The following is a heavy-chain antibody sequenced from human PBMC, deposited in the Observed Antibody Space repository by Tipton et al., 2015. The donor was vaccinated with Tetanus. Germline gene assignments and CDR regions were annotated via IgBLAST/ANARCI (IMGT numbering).Heavy chain of an antibody. CDR1: GGSISSTSYY. V-gene: IGHV4-39*01. CDR2: FFYSGST. J-gene: IGHJ3*02. CDR3: ARGAIFGVLTYRAFDI. D-gene: IGHD3-3*01. Sequence: GLVKPSETLSLTCTVSGGSISSTSYYWGWIRQPPGKGLEWIGSFFYSGSTYYNPSLKSRVTISVDTSNNQFSLKLPSVTAADTAVYYCARGAIFGVLTYRAFDIWGQGTMVTVSS.